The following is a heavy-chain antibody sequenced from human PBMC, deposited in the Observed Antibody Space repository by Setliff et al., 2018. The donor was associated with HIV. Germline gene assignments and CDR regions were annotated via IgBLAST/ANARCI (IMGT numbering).Heavy chain of an antibody. CDR3: AKGAGPTTLAEPFDS. Sequence: GGSLRLSCAASEFTFGSYAMHWVRQAAGKGLEWVAVIWYDGSIEYYIDSVKGRFTISRDNSKSTLYLQITNLRAEDTALYFCAKGAGPTTLAEPFDSWGQGTLVTVSS. CDR1: EFTFGSYA. V-gene: IGHV3-33*08. D-gene: IGHD1-26*01. J-gene: IGHJ4*02. CDR2: IWYDGSIE.